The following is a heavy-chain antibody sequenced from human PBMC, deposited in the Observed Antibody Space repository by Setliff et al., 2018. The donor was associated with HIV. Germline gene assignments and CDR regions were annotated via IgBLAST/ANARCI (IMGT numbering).Heavy chain of an antibody. CDR2: ISAYNGNT. CDR1: GYTLTSYG. V-gene: IGHV1-18*01. J-gene: IGHJ3*02. Sequence: GASVKVSCKASGYTLTSYGISWVRQAPGQGLEWMGWISAYNGNTNYAQKVQGRVTMTTDTSTSTAYMELRSLRSDDTAVYYCARDRGVYCRSTNSYSPVDAFDIWGQGTMVTVSS. D-gene: IGHD2-2*01. CDR3: ARDRGVYCRSTNSYSPVDAFDI.